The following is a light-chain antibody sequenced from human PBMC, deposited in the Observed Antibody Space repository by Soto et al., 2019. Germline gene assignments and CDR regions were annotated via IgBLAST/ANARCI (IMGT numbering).Light chain of an antibody. Sequence: EIWLTQSPGTLSWSPGERATLSWGASQSVSSNYLAWYQQKPGQAPKVLIYRASIRATGIPDRFTGSGYGTDFTITISRMEPEDFAVYYCQQYGSSTLTFGGGTKVDIK. CDR2: RAS. CDR3: QQYGSSTLT. J-gene: IGKJ4*01. CDR1: QSVSSNY. V-gene: IGKV3-20*01.